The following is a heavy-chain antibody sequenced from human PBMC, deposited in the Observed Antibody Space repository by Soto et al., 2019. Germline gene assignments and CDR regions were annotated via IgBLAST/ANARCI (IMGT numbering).Heavy chain of an antibody. D-gene: IGHD3-3*01. CDR1: GVSFSCYY. Sequence: SETLSLTCGVDGVSFSCYYLNWLRQPPGKGLEWIGEIDHSGYTNYNPSLKSRVTISVDTSKNQFSLRLTSVTAADTAVYYCARVRDWFDPWGQGTLVTVS. CDR2: IDHSGYT. J-gene: IGHJ5*02. V-gene: IGHV4-34*01. CDR3: ARVRDWFDP.